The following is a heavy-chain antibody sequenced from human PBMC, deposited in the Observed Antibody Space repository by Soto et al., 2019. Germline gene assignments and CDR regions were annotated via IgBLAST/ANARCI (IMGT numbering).Heavy chain of an antibody. J-gene: IGHJ4*02. D-gene: IGHD4-4*01. V-gene: IGHV2-70*04. CDR1: GFSLSSTEVR. CDR2: IDWDDEK. CDR3: AGRIRGDYSFDF. Sequence: SGPTLVNPTQTLTLTCAVSGFSLSSTEVRVSWIRQPPGKALEWLARIDWDDEKFYSTSLKTRLTISKDTSQNQVVLTMTNMDPVDTATYYCAGRIRGDYSFDFWGLGTLVTVSS.